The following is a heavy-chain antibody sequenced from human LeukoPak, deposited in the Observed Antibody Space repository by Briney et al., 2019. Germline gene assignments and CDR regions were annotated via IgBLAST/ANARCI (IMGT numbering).Heavy chain of an antibody. CDR3: ARTQSQSGSYRYYFGY. Sequence: PSETLSLTCTVSGASVCSSGYYWSWIPHPPGGGLVWLVYIYYISNTNYNPSLKSRVTMSVDPSKNQFSLKLNSVTAADTAVYYCARTQSQSGSYRYYFGYWGQGTLVTVSS. J-gene: IGHJ4*02. D-gene: IGHD1-26*01. CDR1: GASVCSSGYY. V-gene: IGHV4-61*08. CDR2: IYYISNT.